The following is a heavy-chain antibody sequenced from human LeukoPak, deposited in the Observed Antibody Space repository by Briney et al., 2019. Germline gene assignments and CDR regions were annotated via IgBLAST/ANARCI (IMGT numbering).Heavy chain of an antibody. Sequence: SETLSLTCTVSGGSISSYYWSWIRQPPGKGLELIGYIYYSESTNYGSTNYNPSLKSRVTISIDTSKNQFSLKLSSVTAADTAVYYCARDIRDGTQGADWYFDLWGRGTLVTVSS. CDR2: IYYSESTNYGST. J-gene: IGHJ2*01. D-gene: IGHD5-24*01. V-gene: IGHV4-59*01. CDR1: GGSISSYY. CDR3: ARDIRDGTQGADWYFDL.